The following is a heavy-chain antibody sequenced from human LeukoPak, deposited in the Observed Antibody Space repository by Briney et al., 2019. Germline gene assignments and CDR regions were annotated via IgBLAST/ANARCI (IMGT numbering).Heavy chain of an antibody. D-gene: IGHD6-19*01. CDR3: ARGRGLQWLVRYYYYYMDV. CDR2: TYYRSKWYN. CDR1: GDSVSSNSAA. Sequence: SQTLSLTCAISGDSVSSNSAAWNWIRQSPSRGLEWLGRTYYRSKWYNDYAVSVKSRITINPDTSKNQFSLQLNSVTPEDTAVYYCARGRGLQWLVRYYYYYMDVWGKGTTVTVSS. V-gene: IGHV6-1*01. J-gene: IGHJ6*03.